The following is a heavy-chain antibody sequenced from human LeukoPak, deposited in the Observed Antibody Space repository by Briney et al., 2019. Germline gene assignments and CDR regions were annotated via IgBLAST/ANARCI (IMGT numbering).Heavy chain of an antibody. CDR2: FDPEDGET. J-gene: IGHJ4*02. D-gene: IGHD6-19*01. CDR1: GYTLTELS. CDR3: ATDLFIAVAGTVDY. Sequence: VKVXXKXSGYTLTELSMHWVRQAPGKGLEXMGGFDPEDGETIYAQKFQGRVTMTEDTSTDTAYMELSSLRSEDTAVYYCATDLFIAVAGTVDYWGQGTLVTVSS. V-gene: IGHV1-24*01.